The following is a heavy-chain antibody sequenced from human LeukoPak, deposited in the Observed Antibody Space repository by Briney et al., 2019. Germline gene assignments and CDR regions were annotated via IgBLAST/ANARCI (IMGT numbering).Heavy chain of an antibody. D-gene: IGHD3-3*01. CDR1: GFTFSSYW. CDR3: AREEWLSYYYFDY. Sequence: PGGSLRLSCAASGFTFSSYWMSWVRQAPGKGLEWVANIKQGGSEKYYVDSVKGRFTISRDNAKNSLYLQMNSLGAEDTAVYYCAREEWLSYYYFDYWGQGTLVTVSS. CDR2: IKQGGSEK. J-gene: IGHJ4*02. V-gene: IGHV3-7*01.